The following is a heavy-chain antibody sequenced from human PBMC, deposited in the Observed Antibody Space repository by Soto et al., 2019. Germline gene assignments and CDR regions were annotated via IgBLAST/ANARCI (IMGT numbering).Heavy chain of an antibody. V-gene: IGHV3-23*01. CDR3: AKTGSCSGGSCYYYYYGMDV. CDR2: ISGSGGST. CDR1: GFTFSSYG. D-gene: IGHD2-15*01. Sequence: PGGSLRLSCAASGFTFSSYGMSWVRQAPGKGLEWVSAISGSGGSTYYADSVKGRFTISRDNSKNTLYLQMNSLRAEDTAVYYCAKTGSCSGGSCYYYYYGMDVWGQGTTVTVSS. J-gene: IGHJ6*02.